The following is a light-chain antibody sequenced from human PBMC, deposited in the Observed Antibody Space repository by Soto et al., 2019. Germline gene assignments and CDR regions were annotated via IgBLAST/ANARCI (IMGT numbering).Light chain of an antibody. CDR2: RAS. CDR3: QQYNNWWT. Sequence: EIVLTQSPGTLSLSPGERATLYCRASQSVGRNFLAWYQQKPGQAPRLLIYRASTRATGVPARFSGGGSGTEFTLTISSLQSEDFAVYYCQQYNNWWTFGQGTRWIS. J-gene: IGKJ1*01. V-gene: IGKV3D-15*01. CDR1: QSVGRN.